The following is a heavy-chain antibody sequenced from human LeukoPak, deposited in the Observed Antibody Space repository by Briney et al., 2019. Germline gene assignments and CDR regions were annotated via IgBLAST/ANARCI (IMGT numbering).Heavy chain of an antibody. CDR2: IYPGDSDT. CDR3: ARRMVGYYDSSGYCDY. D-gene: IGHD3-22*01. Sequence: GESLKISCKGSGYSFTSYWIGWVRQMPGKGLEWMGIIYPGDSDTRYSPSFRGQVTISADKSISTAYLQWSSLKASDTAMYYCARRMVGYYDSSGYCDYWGQGTLVTVSS. CDR1: GYSFTSYW. V-gene: IGHV5-51*01. J-gene: IGHJ4*02.